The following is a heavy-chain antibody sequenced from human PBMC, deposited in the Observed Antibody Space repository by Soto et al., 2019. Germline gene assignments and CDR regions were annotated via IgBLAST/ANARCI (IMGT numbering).Heavy chain of an antibody. Sequence: PGGSLRLSCAASGFTCSSYSMNWVRQAPGKGLEWVSSISSSSSYIYYADSVKGRFTISRDNAKNSLYLQMNSLRAEDTAVYYCARDGDYGANSEAPDYRGQGTLVTVPS. CDR3: ARDGDYGANSEAPDY. V-gene: IGHV3-21*01. CDR2: ISSSSSYI. J-gene: IGHJ4*02. D-gene: IGHD4-17*01. CDR1: GFTCSSYS.